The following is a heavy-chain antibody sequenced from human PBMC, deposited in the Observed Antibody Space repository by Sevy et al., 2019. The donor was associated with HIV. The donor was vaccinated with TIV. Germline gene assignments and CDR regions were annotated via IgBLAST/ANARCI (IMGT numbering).Heavy chain of an antibody. CDR2: ISSVSTIM. CDR3: ARDFTREARLYYYYYGMDV. CDR1: GFSFNSYD. Sequence: GGSLRLSCAASGFSFNSYDMNWVRQAPGKGLEWVASISSVSTIMYYGDSVRGRFSISRDNAKKSLYLQMNNLRVEDTAVYYCARDFTREARLYYYYYGMDVWGQGTTVTVSS. J-gene: IGHJ6*02. V-gene: IGHV3-21*01. D-gene: IGHD6-6*01.